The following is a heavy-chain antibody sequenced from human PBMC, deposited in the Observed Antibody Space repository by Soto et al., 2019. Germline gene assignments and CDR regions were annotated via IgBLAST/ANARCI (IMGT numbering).Heavy chain of an antibody. V-gene: IGHV1-69*02. D-gene: IGHD2-2*01. CDR3: ARGILVPAAVPYYLDV. Sequence: QVQLVQSGAEVKKPGSSVKVSCKASGGTFSSYTISWVRQAPGQGLEWMGRIIPILGIANYAQKFQGRVTITADKSTSTAYMELSSLRSEDTAVYYCARGILVPAAVPYYLDVWGKGTTVTVFS. J-gene: IGHJ6*03. CDR1: GGTFSSYT. CDR2: IIPILGIA.